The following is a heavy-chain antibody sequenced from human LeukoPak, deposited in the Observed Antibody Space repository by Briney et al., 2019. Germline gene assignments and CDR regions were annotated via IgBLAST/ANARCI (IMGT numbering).Heavy chain of an antibody. CDR2: INPNSGGT. CDR1: GYTFTGYY. Sequence: ASVKVSCKASGYTFTGYYMHWVRQAPGQGLEWMGWINPNSGGTNYAQKFQGRVTMTRDTSISTACMELSRLRSDDTAVYYCARGPPYCSSTSCRFFDYWGQGTLVTVSS. J-gene: IGHJ4*02. D-gene: IGHD2-2*01. CDR3: ARGPPYCSSTSCRFFDY. V-gene: IGHV1-2*02.